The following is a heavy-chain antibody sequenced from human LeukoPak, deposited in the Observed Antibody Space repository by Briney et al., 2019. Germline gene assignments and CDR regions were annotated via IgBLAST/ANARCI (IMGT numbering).Heavy chain of an antibody. CDR1: GYTFTGYS. V-gene: IGHV1-2*02. J-gene: IGHJ4*02. CDR2: INPNSGGT. D-gene: IGHD1-1*01. CDR3: ARDQEHQQLYDY. Sequence: GASVKVSSKASGYTFTGYSMEWVRQAPGQGLEWMGWINPNSGGTSYAQKFQGRVTMTRDTSISTVYMELSRLTSDDTAVYFCARDQEHQQLYDYWGQGTLVTVSS.